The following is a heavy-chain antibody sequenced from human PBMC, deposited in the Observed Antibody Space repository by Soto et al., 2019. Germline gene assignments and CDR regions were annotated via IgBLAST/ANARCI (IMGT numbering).Heavy chain of an antibody. V-gene: IGHV4-59*01. CDR2: IHYSGTT. CDR3: AAGEASSRNLAPYYLDF. J-gene: IGHJ4*02. D-gene: IGHD6-13*01. CDR1: GGCIRKYF. Sequence: EDQTLISTVSGGCIRKYFCTLIRQPPGKGLEWIGYIHYSGTTSFFPSYNPSLRSRVTISEDTSKNQFSLKLLSVTTADTAVYFCAAGEASSRNLAPYYLDFWGQGTLVTVSS.